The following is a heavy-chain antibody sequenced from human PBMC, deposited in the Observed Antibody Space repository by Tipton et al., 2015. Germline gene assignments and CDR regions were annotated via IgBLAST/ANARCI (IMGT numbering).Heavy chain of an antibody. Sequence: TLSLTCAVSGGSISSSNWWSWVRQPPGKKLEWIGEIYHSGNTNYNPSLKSRVTISVDRSKNQFSLRLNSVTAADTAVYFCARGAWAGDSRGFYYIYWGQGPLVRISS. CDR1: GGSISSSNW. V-gene: IGHV4-4*01. D-gene: IGHD3-22*01. J-gene: IGHJ4*02. CDR2: IYHSGNT. CDR3: ARGAWAGDSRGFYYIY.